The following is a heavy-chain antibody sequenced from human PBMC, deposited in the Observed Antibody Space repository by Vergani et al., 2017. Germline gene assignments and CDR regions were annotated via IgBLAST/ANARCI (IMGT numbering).Heavy chain of an antibody. J-gene: IGHJ6*04. Sequence: VQVVQSGAEVKKSGASVKVSCKTSGYTFSDSAIHWVRQTSGKGLEWIGRIRDKAYNYATVYAVSVKGRFTISRDDSKKTAYLQMNGLTTEDTAVYYCFYDFWAGYDSGDVWGKGTTVTVSS. D-gene: IGHD3/OR15-3a*01. CDR3: FYDFWAGYDSGDV. CDR1: GYTFSDSA. V-gene: IGHV3-73*01. CDR2: IRDKAYNYAT.